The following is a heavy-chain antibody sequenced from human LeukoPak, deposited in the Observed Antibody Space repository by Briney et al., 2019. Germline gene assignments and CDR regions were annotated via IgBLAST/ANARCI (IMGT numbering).Heavy chain of an antibody. CDR3: VRDFTVTSADH. V-gene: IGHV3-7*01. CDR2: IKYDGSEK. CDR1: GFPLGTFW. J-gene: IGHJ4*02. Sequence: GGSLRLSCAAYGFPLGTFWMSWVRQAPGKGLEWVAIIKYDGSEKYYVDSVKGRFTISRDNAKNSLYLQMNNLRAEDTAVYYCVRDFTVTSADHWGQGTLVTVSS. D-gene: IGHD4-17*01.